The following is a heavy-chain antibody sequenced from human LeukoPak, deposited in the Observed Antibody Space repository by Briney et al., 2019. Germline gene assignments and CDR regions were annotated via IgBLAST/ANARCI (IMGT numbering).Heavy chain of an antibody. V-gene: IGHV4-59*01. Sequence: PSETLSLTCSVSAGSISTYYWTWVRQPPGKGLEWIGYIYYTGSTNYNPSLKSRVTISVDTSKSQFSLKLSSVTAADTAVYYCARVYGSGYDFRGAFDIWGQGTMVTVSS. CDR1: AGSISTYY. J-gene: IGHJ3*02. D-gene: IGHD5-12*01. CDR2: IYYTGST. CDR3: ARVYGSGYDFRGAFDI.